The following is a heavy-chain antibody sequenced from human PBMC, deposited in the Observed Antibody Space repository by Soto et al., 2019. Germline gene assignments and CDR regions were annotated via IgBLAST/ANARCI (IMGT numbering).Heavy chain of an antibody. CDR2: ISRRSSTI. D-gene: IGHD2-8*01. CDR1: GFTFSDYY. CDR3: ASGTNGAFFVY. V-gene: IGHV3-11*01. Sequence: QVQLVESGGGLVKPGGSLRLSCAASGFTFSDYYMSWIRQAPGKGLEWVSYISRRSSTIFYADSVKGRFTISRENVKNSLYLQMNSLRPEDTAVYYCASGTNGAFFVYWGQGILVTVSS. J-gene: IGHJ4*02.